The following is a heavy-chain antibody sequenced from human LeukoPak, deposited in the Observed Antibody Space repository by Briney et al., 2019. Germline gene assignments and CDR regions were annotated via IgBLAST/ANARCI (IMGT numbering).Heavy chain of an antibody. CDR1: GFTFSNYN. J-gene: IGHJ6*03. V-gene: IGHV3-21*01. CDR3: ARDPYNGNYGDSYYYYMDV. D-gene: IGHD1-26*01. CDR2: ISSSSSYI. Sequence: GGSLRLSCAASGFTFSNYNMNWVRQAPGKGLEWVSSISSSSSYIYYVDSVKGRFTISRDNAKNSLYLQMNSLRAEDTAIYYCARDPYNGNYGDSYYYYMDVWGKGTTVTISS.